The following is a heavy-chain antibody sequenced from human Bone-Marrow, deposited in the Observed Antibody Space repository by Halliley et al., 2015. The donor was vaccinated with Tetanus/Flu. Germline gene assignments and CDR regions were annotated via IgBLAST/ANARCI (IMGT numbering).Heavy chain of an antibody. Sequence: GLVKPSETLSLTCTLSGGSIGSHFWCWIRQPPGRGLEWIGCYYYGGSTYYNPSLKSPVAISTDTSKNQFPLSLSSVTATDTAVYYCATLGYTSGNSFDHWGQGTPITVSS. CDR1: GGSIGSHF. CDR3: ATLGYTSGNSFDH. D-gene: IGHD2-15*01. CDR2: YYYGGST. V-gene: IGHV4-59*08. J-gene: IGHJ4*02.